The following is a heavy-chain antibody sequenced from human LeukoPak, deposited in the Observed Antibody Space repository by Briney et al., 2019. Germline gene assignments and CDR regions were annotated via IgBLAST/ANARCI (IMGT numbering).Heavy chain of an antibody. CDR1: GFTFGDYA. CDR3: ATGRSYGSGSSGLDY. J-gene: IGHJ4*02. CDR2: ISWNSGSI. Sequence: PGGSLRLSCAASGFTFGDYAMHWVRQAPGKGLEWVSGISWNSGSIYYADSVKGRFTISRDNAKKSLYLQMNSLRAEDTALYYCATGRSYGSGSSGLDYWGQGTLVTVS. D-gene: IGHD3-10*01. V-gene: IGHV3-9*01.